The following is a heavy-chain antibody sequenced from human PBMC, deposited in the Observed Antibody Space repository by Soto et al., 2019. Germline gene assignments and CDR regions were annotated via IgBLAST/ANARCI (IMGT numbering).Heavy chain of an antibody. CDR3: AKDKTLSGWYAFDY. D-gene: IGHD6-19*01. CDR2: ISWNSGSI. V-gene: IGHV3-9*01. CDR1: GFTFDDYA. J-gene: IGHJ4*02. Sequence: EVQLVESGGGLVQPGRSLRLSCAASGFTFDDYAMHWVRQAPGKGLEWVSGISWNSGSIGYADSVKGRFTISRDNAKNALSLQMNSLRAEDTALYYCAKDKTLSGWYAFDYWGQGTLVTVSS.